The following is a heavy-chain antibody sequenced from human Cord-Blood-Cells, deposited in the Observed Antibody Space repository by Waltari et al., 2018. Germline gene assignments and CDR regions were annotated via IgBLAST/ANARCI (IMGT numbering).Heavy chain of an antibody. D-gene: IGHD4-4*01. V-gene: IGHV3-74*01. CDR1: GFTFSSYW. J-gene: IGHJ3*02. CDR2: INRDGSST. Sequence: EVQLVESGGGLVQPGGSLRLSCAASGFTFSSYWMHWVRQAPGKGLVWVSRINRDGSSTSYADSVKGRCTISRDNAKNTLYLQMNSLRAEDTAVYYCARGGDYSNAFNIWGQGTMVTVSS. CDR3: ARGGDYSNAFNI.